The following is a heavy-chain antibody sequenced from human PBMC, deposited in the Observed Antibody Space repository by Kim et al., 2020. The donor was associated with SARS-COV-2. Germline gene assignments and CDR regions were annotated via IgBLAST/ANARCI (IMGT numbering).Heavy chain of an antibody. D-gene: IGHD6-13*01. CDR2: IYYSGST. J-gene: IGHJ6*03. V-gene: IGHV4-59*08. CDR3: ARRLIAAAGLDYYYYYMDV. Sequence: SETLSLTCTVSGGSISSYYWSWIRQPPGKGLEWIGYIYYSGSTNYNPSLKSRVTISVDTSKNQFSLKLSSVTAADTAVYYCARRLIAAAGLDYYYYYMDVWGKGTTVTVSS. CDR1: GGSISSYY.